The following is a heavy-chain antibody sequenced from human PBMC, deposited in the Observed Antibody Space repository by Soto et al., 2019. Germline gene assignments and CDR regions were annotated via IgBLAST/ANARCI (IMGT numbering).Heavy chain of an antibody. CDR2: INHCGST. J-gene: IGHJ4*02. Sequence: QVQLQQWGAGLLKPSETLSLTCAVYGGSLSGYYWSWIRQPPGKGLEWIGEINHCGSTNYNPSLKSRVTISVDTSKNQFSLKLSSVTAADTAVYYCARGWGRIFDYWGQGTLVTVSS. D-gene: IGHD7-27*01. CDR1: GGSLSGYY. V-gene: IGHV4-34*01. CDR3: ARGWGRIFDY.